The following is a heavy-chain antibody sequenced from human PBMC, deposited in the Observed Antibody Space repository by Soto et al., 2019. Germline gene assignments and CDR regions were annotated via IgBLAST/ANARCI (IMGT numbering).Heavy chain of an antibody. D-gene: IGHD4-17*01. J-gene: IGHJ6*02. CDR3: AKHRGNGDTPNIYSYYGIEV. Sequence: EVQLLESGGALEQPGGSLTLSCAVSGFSFSAYGMSWVRQAPGKGLEWISFISGGGGTIYYADSVKGRFISSRDNSKNTLYLQMTSLSVDDTAVYYGAKHRGNGDTPNIYSYYGIEVWGQGTTVTVSS. CDR2: ISGGGGTI. V-gene: IGHV3-23*01. CDR1: GFSFSAYG.